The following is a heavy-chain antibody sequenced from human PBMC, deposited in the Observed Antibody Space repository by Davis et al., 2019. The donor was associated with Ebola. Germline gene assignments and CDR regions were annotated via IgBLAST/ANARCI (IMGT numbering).Heavy chain of an antibody. J-gene: IGHJ6*02. CDR2: IDGDGSTT. CDR3: ARVSIRPGYYYFGLDV. V-gene: IGHV3-74*01. D-gene: IGHD3-3*01. CDR1: GFTFGNYW. Sequence: PGGSLRLSCAASGFTFGNYWMHWVRQAPGKGLVWVSRIDGDGSTTRYADSVKGRFTMSRDNAKNTVDLQMNSLRAEATAVYYCARVSIRPGYYYFGLDVWGQGTTVTVSS.